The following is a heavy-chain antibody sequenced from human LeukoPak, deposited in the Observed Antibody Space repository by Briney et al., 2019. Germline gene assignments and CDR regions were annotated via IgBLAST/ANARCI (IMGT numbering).Heavy chain of an antibody. Sequence: PGGSLRLSCAASGFTFSSYGMHWVRQAPGKGLEWVAFIRYDGSNKYYADSVKGRFTISRDNSKNTLYLQMNSLRAEDTAVYYCARARGIAVAGSIWYYYYGMDVWGQGTTVTVSS. D-gene: IGHD6-19*01. J-gene: IGHJ6*02. V-gene: IGHV3-30*02. CDR1: GFTFSSYG. CDR2: IRYDGSNK. CDR3: ARARGIAVAGSIWYYYYGMDV.